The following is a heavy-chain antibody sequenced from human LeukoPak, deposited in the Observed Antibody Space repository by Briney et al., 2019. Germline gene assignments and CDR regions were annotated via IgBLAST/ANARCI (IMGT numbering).Heavy chain of an antibody. CDR1: GFXFGVYA. V-gene: IGHV3-30*01. CDR2: ISYDGNDK. D-gene: IGHD3-22*01. J-gene: IGHJ3*01. CDR3: ARDHYFDSTGSDAFDF. Sequence: GGSLRLSCGASGFXFGVYAMHWVRQAPGKGLDWVAFISYDGNDKYHADSVKGRFTISRDNSKNTLYLQMNSLRAEDTAMYYCARDHYFDSTGSDAFDFWGQGTMVAVSS.